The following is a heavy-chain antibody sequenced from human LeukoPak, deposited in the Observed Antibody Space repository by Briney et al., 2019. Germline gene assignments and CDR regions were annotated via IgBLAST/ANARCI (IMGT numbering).Heavy chain of an antibody. CDR2: ITGSGGNT. J-gene: IGHJ4*02. Sequence: PGASLRLSCAASGFTFSNYAMSWVRQAPGKGLEWVSAITGSGGNTYYADSVKGRFTISRDNSKHTVFLQMNSVRAEDTAVYYCAKWGDYDVLTGYYVSDYWGQGTLVTVSS. CDR3: AKWGDYDVLTGYYVSDY. CDR1: GFTFSNYA. D-gene: IGHD3-9*01. V-gene: IGHV3-23*01.